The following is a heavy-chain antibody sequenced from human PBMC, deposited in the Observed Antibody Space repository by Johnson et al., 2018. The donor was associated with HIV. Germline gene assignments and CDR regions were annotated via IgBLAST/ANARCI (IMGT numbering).Heavy chain of an antibody. J-gene: IGHJ3*02. CDR3: AKVYYDSSGYGAFDI. D-gene: IGHD3-22*01. CDR1: GFTFDDYG. V-gene: IGHV3-20*04. Sequence: VYLVESGGGVVRPGGSLRLSCAASGFTFDDYGMSWVRQAPGKGLEWVSGISWNSGSIGYADSVKGRFTISRDNAKNSLYLQMNSLRAEDTALYYCAKVYYDSSGYGAFDIWGQGTMVTVSS. CDR2: ISWNSGSI.